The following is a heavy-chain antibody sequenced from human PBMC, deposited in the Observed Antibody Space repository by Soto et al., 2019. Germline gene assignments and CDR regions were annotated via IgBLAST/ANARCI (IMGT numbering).Heavy chain of an antibody. CDR2: ISSDGTST. V-gene: IGHV3-74*01. CDR3: VREYVAVAGDY. J-gene: IGHJ4*02. CDR1: GFTFSSYW. Sequence: GGSLRLSCAVSGFTFSSYWMHWVRQAPGKGLVWVSRISSDGTSTYYAEAVKGRFTISRDNAKNTLYLQMNSLRPEDTAVYYCVREYVAVAGDYWGQGTLVTVS. D-gene: IGHD6-19*01.